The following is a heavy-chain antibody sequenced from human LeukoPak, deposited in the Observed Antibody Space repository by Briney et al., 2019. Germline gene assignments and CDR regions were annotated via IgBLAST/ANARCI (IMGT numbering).Heavy chain of an antibody. CDR1: GGSISSYY. J-gene: IGHJ4*02. V-gene: IGHV4-59*01. CDR3: ARAGYSGYDFDY. CDR2: IYYSGST. D-gene: IGHD5-12*01. Sequence: SETLSLTCTVSGGSISSYYWSWIRQPPGKGLEWIGYIYYSGSTNYNPFLKSRVTISVDTSKNQFSLKLSSVTAADSAVYYCARAGYSGYDFDYWGQGTLVTVSS.